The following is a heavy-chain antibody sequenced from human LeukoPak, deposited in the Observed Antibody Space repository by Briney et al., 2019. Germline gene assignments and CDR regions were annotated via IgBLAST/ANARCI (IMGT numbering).Heavy chain of an antibody. V-gene: IGHV1-69*13. Sequence: SVKVSCKTSGGTFNSYTISWVRQAPGQGLEWMGGIIPLFGTPNYAQNFQGRVTITADESTSTAYLELSSLRSEDTAIYFCARGLSDYGLYPFDFWGQGNLVTVSS. CDR3: ARGLSDYGLYPFDF. J-gene: IGHJ4*02. CDR1: GGTFNSYT. CDR2: IIPLFGTP. D-gene: IGHD3-16*01.